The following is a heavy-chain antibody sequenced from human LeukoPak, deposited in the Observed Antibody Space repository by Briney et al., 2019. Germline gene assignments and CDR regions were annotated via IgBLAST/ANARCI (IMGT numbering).Heavy chain of an antibody. V-gene: IGHV3-20*04. J-gene: IGHJ4*02. Sequence: GGSLRLSCAASGFTFDDYGMSWVRQAPGKGLEWVSGINWNGGSTGYADSVKGRFTISRDNAKNSLYLQMNSLRAEDTALYYCARDGDLFSSSWYADYWGQGTLVTVSS. CDR1: GFTFDDYG. D-gene: IGHD6-13*01. CDR3: ARDGDLFSSSWYADY. CDR2: INWNGGST.